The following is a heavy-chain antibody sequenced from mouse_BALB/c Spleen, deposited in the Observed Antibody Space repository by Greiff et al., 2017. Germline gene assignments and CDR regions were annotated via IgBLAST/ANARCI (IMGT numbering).Heavy chain of an antibody. CDR2: INPSNGRT. V-gene: IGHV1S81*02. J-gene: IGHJ1*01. CDR1: GYTFTSYW. Sequence: QVQLQQPGAELVKPGASVKLSCQASGYTFTSYWMHWVKQRPGQGLEWIGEINPSNGRTNYNEKFKSKATLTVDNASSTAYMQLSSLTSEDSAVYYCARRNYYGSSYGYFDGWGAGTTVTVSS. CDR3: ARRNYYGSSYGYFDG. D-gene: IGHD1-1*01.